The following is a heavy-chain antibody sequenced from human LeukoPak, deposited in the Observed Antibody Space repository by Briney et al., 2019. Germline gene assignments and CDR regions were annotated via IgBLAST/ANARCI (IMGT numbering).Heavy chain of an antibody. CDR3: ARDTQRVGSSGQGFWYFDL. V-gene: IGHV3-53*01. Sequence: QTGGSLRLSCAASGFTFSGSAMHWVRQAPGKGLEWVSVIYSGGSTYYAGSVKGRFTISRDNSKNTLYLQMNSLRAEDTAVYYCARDTQRVGSSGQGFWYFDLWGRGTLVTVSS. D-gene: IGHD3-22*01. J-gene: IGHJ2*01. CDR2: IYSGGST. CDR1: GFTFSGSA.